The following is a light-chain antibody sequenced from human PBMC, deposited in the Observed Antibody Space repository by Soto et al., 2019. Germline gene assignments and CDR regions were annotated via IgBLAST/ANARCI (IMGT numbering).Light chain of an antibody. V-gene: IGLV2-14*03. CDR1: SSDIGGYNY. J-gene: IGLJ1*01. CDR2: DVS. Sequence: QSALTQPASVSGSPGQSITISCTGTSSDIGGYNYVSWYQQLPGKVPKLIIYDVSNRPSGVSDRFSGSKSGNAASLTISGLQDEDEADYYCSPYTSTSTLYVFGTGTKLTVL. CDR3: SPYTSTSTLYV.